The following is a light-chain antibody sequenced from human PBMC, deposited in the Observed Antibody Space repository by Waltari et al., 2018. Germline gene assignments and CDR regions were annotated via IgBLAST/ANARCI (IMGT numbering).Light chain of an antibody. CDR1: QSVLFSSNEKNY. CDR2: WAS. Sequence: DIVMTQSPDSLAVSLGERATINCKSSQSVLFSSNEKNYLAWYQQKPRQPPKLLIYWASTRESGVPDRFSGSGSGTDFTLTISSLQAEDVAVYYCQQYYSTPLTFGGGTKVEIK. J-gene: IGKJ4*01. V-gene: IGKV4-1*01. CDR3: QQYYSTPLT.